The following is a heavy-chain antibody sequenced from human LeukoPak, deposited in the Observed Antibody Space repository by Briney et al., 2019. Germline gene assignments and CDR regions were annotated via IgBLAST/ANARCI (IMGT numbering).Heavy chain of an antibody. Sequence: SETLSLTCTVSGGSISSGDYYWSWIRQPPGKGLEWIGYIYYSGSTYYNPSLKSRVTISVDTSKNQLSLKLSSVTAADTAVYYCARVDPKWYYFDYWGQGTLVTVSS. CDR2: IYYSGST. D-gene: IGHD2-15*01. J-gene: IGHJ4*02. CDR1: GGSISSGDYY. CDR3: ARVDPKWYYFDY. V-gene: IGHV4-30-4*01.